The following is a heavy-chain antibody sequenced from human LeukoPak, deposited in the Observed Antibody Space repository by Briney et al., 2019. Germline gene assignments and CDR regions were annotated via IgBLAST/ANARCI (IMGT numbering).Heavy chain of an antibody. CDR3: AKGGSSGWHDY. J-gene: IGHJ4*02. CDR1: GFTFSSYS. CDR2: ISGSGDNT. D-gene: IGHD6-19*01. V-gene: IGHV3-23*01. Sequence: GGSLRLSCAASGFTFSSYSMSWVRQAPGKGLEWVSAISGSGDNTYYADSVKGRFTISRDNSKNTLYLQMNSLRAEDTAVYYCAKGGSSGWHDYWGQGTLVTVSS.